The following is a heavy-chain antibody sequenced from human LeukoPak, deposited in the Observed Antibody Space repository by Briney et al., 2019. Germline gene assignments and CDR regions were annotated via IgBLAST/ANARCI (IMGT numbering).Heavy chain of an antibody. CDR2: ISWNSGSI. V-gene: IGHV3-9*01. Sequence: SGGSLRLSSAASGFTFDDYAMHWVRQAPGKGLEWVSGISWNSGSIGYADSVKGRFTISRDNAKNSLYLQMNSLRAEDTALYYCAKVRRSYYYYDGMDVWGQGTTVTVSS. CDR1: GFTFDDYA. J-gene: IGHJ6*02. D-gene: IGHD4-17*01. CDR3: AKVRRSYYYYDGMDV.